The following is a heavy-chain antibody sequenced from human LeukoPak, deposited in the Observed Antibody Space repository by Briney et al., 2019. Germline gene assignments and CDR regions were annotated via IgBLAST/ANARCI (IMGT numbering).Heavy chain of an antibody. Sequence: SETPSLTCTVSGGSISSSSYYWGCIRQPPGKGLECIGYIYYSGSTNYNPSLKSRVTISVDTSKNQFSLKLSSVTAADTAVYYCARHGSYYFDSSGYYLLDYWGQGTLVTVSS. V-gene: IGHV4-61*05. CDR3: ARHGSYYFDSSGYYLLDY. D-gene: IGHD3-22*01. CDR2: IYYSGST. J-gene: IGHJ4*02. CDR1: GGSISSSSYY.